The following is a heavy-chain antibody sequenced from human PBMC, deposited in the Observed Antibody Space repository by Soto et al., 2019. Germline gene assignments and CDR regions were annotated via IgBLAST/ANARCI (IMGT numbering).Heavy chain of an antibody. CDR3: AREASRNWKGVDFDY. CDR2: IYYSGST. Sequence: PSETLSLTCTVSGGSISSGDYYWSWIRQPPGKGLEWIGYIYYSGSTYYNPSLKSRVTISVDTSKNQFSLKLSSVTAADTAAYYCAREASRNWKGVDFDYWGQGTLVTVSS. D-gene: IGHD1-1*01. CDR1: GGSISSGDYY. V-gene: IGHV4-30-4*01. J-gene: IGHJ4*02.